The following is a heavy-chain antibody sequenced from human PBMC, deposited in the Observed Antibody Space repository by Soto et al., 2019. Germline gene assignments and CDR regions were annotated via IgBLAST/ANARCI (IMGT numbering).Heavy chain of an antibody. CDR1: GFTFRNYD. D-gene: IGHD1-26*01. Sequence: PGGSLRLSCAASGFTFRNYDMSWVRQAPGKGLEWVAVIWYDGSNKYYADSVKGRFTISRDNSKNTLYLQMNSLRAEDTAVYYCAREHFSGSYYDYWGQGTLVTVSS. CDR2: IWYDGSNK. CDR3: AREHFSGSYYDY. J-gene: IGHJ4*02. V-gene: IGHV3-33*08.